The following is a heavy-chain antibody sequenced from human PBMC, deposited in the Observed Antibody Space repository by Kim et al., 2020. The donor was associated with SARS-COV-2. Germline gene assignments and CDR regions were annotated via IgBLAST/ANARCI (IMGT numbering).Heavy chain of an antibody. V-gene: IGHV4-39*02. Sequence: SETLSLMCTVSGDSIIRSSYFWGWMRQPPGKGLEWIGSIYYNGSTYYNPSLKGRVTISGDTSKNPFSLKLSSVTAAATAVYYCARLWAPNYYGSGRGWFDPWGQGTLVTVSS. CDR3: ARLWAPNYYGSGRGWFDP. D-gene: IGHD3-10*01. J-gene: IGHJ5*02. CDR2: IYYNGST. CDR1: GDSIIRSSYF.